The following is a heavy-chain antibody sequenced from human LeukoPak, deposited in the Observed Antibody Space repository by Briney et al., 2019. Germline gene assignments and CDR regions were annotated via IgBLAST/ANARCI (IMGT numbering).Heavy chain of an antibody. Sequence: TLSLTCTVSGGSISSGSYYWSWIRQPAGKGLGWIGRIYTSGSTNYNPSLKSRVTISVDTSKNQFSLKLSSVTAADTAVYYCARTKLVVTTSFGYFDYWGQGTLVTVSS. CDR3: ARTKLVVTTSFGYFDY. CDR2: IYTSGST. V-gene: IGHV4-61*02. D-gene: IGHD4-23*01. CDR1: GGSISSGSYY. J-gene: IGHJ4*02.